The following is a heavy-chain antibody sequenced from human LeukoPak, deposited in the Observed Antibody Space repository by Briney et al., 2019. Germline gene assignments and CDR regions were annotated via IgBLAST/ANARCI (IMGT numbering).Heavy chain of an antibody. V-gene: IGHV4-4*07. J-gene: IGHJ3*02. CDR2: IYTSGST. CDR3: ARERHATWNYLGRAFDI. D-gene: IGHD1-7*01. CDR1: GGSISSYY. Sequence: SETLALTCTVSGGSISSYYWSWIRQPAGKGLEWIGRIYTSGSTNYNPSLKSRVTIAADKSKNQFTLKLSSVTAAGTAVYYCARERHATWNYLGRAFDIWGQGTMVTVSS.